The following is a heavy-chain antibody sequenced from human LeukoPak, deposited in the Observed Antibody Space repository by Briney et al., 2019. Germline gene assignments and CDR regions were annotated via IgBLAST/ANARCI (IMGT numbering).Heavy chain of an antibody. D-gene: IGHD5-18*01. Sequence: GGSLRLSCAASGFTFSDYYMSWIRQAPGKGLEWVSYISSSGSTIYYADSVKGRFTISRDNAKNSLYLQMNSLRTEDTALYYCAKGGLGRTVMAHLDYWGQGTLVTVSS. CDR1: GFTFSDYY. V-gene: IGHV3-11*01. J-gene: IGHJ4*02. CDR3: AKGGLGRTVMAHLDY. CDR2: ISSSGSTI.